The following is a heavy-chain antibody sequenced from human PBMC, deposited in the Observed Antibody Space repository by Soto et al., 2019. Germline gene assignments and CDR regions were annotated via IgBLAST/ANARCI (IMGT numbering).Heavy chain of an antibody. CDR2: INHSGST. V-gene: IGHV4-34*01. CDR3: AGGRIVVVPAATPYNWFDP. J-gene: IGHJ5*02. CDR1: GGSFSGYY. D-gene: IGHD2-2*01. Sequence: SETLSLTCAVYGGSFSGYYWSWIRQPPGKGLEWIGEINHSGSTNYNPSLKSRVTISVDTSKSQFSLKLSPVTAADTAVYYCAGGRIVVVPAATPYNWFDPWGQGTLVTVPS.